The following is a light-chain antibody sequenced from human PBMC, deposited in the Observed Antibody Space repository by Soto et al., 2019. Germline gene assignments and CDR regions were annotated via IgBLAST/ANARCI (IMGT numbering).Light chain of an antibody. CDR3: CSYTSSSALGV. J-gene: IGLJ3*02. CDR2: EVT. Sequence: QSALTQPASVSGSPGQSITISCTGTSSDIGLFNYDSWYQQHPGKAPKLIIYEVTNRPSGVSDRCSGSKSGSTASLNISGRQPDDEADDYCCSYTSSSALGVFGRGTKLTVL. CDR1: SSDIGLFNY. V-gene: IGLV2-14*01.